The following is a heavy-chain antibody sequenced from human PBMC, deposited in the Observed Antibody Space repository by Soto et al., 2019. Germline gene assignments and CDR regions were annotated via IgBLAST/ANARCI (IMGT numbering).Heavy chain of an antibody. D-gene: IGHD3-22*01. CDR3: ARDRVTMIVVNGMDV. CDR1: GFTFSSYW. CDR2: INSDGSST. J-gene: IGHJ6*02. Sequence: EVQLVESGGGLVQPGGSLRLSCAASGFTFSSYWMHWVRQAPGKGLVWVSRINSDGSSTSYADSVKGRFTISRDNAKNTLYLQMNSLRAEDTAVYYCARDRVTMIVVNGMDVWGQGTTVTGSS. V-gene: IGHV3-74*01.